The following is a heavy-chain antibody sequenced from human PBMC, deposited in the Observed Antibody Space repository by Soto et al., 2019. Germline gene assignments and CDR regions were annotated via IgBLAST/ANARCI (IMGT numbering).Heavy chain of an antibody. D-gene: IGHD3-10*01. CDR2: IYSGGDT. J-gene: IGHJ6*04. Sequence: ESGGGLVQPGGSLRLSCTASGFAVRHNYMTWVRQAPGTGLEWVSLIYSGGDTAYADSVKGRFTISRHTSQNTLYLQMNSLRAEDTAVYYCARKTDSIPSGGDVWGKGTAVTVSS. CDR1: GFAVRHNY. CDR3: ARKTDSIPSGGDV. V-gene: IGHV3-53*04.